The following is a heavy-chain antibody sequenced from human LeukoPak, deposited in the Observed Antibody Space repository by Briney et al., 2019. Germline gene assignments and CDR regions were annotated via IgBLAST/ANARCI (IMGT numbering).Heavy chain of an antibody. CDR3: AKVAVVLNYFDY. V-gene: IGHV3-69-1*01. CDR2: ISSSSTI. CDR1: GFTFSNYA. J-gene: IGHJ4*02. D-gene: IGHD6-19*01. Sequence: PGGSLRLSCAASGFTFSNYAMSWVRQAPGKGLEWVSSISSSSTIYYADSVKGRFTISRDNAKNSLYLQMNSLRAEDTAVYYCAKVAVVLNYFDYWGQGTLVTVSS.